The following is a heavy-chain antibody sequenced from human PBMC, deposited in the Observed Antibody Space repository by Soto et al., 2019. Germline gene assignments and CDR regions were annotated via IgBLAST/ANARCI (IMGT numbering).Heavy chain of an antibody. D-gene: IGHD1-26*01. CDR3: GRSRYYVEN. CDR1: EFAFSNYW. CDR2: IGPDGGST. Sequence: WGTLRLSCVASEFAFSNYWMHWVRQAPGKGLVWVSRIGPDGGSTFYADSVKGRFIISRDNAKNTLYLQMNSLRAEDAAVYYCGRSRYYVENWAQGTLVTVSS. J-gene: IGHJ4*02. V-gene: IGHV3-74*01.